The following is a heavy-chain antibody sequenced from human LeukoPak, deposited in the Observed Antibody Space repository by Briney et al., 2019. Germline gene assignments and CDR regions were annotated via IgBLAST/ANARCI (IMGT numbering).Heavy chain of an antibody. J-gene: IGHJ4*02. CDR1: GFIFSSYG. V-gene: IGHV3-33*01. D-gene: IGHD3-22*01. CDR3: ARSYDRSGYYFRTVEY. Sequence: GGSLRLSCAASGFIFSSYGMHWVRQAPGKGLEWVAVIWYDGSNKQYADSVKGRFTISRDNSKNTLYLEMNSLRAEDTAVHHCARSYDRSGYYFRTVEYWGQGTLVTVSS. CDR2: IWYDGSNK.